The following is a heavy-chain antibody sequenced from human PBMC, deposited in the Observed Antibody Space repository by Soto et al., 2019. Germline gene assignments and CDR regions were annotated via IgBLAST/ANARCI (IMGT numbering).Heavy chain of an antibody. CDR1: GFTFSSYS. V-gene: IGHV3-48*02. CDR2: ISTTSSSI. D-gene: IGHD3-3*01. CDR3: ARKGVAFDY. J-gene: IGHJ4*02. Sequence: GGSLRLSCSASGFTFSSYSMNWVRQAPGKGLEWISYISTTSSSIYYADSVKGRFTISRDNAKNSLFLQMNSLRDEDTAVYYCARKGVAFDYWGQGALVTVSS.